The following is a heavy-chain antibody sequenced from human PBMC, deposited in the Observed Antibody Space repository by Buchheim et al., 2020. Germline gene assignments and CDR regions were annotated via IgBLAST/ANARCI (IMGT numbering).Heavy chain of an antibody. CDR2: INHSGST. V-gene: IGHV4-34*01. J-gene: IGHJ3*02. Sequence: QVQLQQWGAGLLKPSETLSLTCAVYGGSFSGYYWSWIRQPPGKGLEWIGEINHSGSTNYNPSLKSRVTISVDTSKNKFSLTLSSVTAADTAVYYCARVRRWLHGDAFDIWGQGT. CDR1: GGSFSGYY. CDR3: ARVRRWLHGDAFDI. D-gene: IGHD5-24*01.